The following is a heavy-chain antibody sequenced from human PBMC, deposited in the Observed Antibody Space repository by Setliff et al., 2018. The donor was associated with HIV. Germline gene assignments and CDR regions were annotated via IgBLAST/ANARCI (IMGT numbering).Heavy chain of an antibody. Sequence: SETLSLTCTVSDSAMDSYYWSWVRQSPGRGLEYIGYIYWTGKTDYNPSLKSRVTISLDTSGNQSSLKLNSVTGADTAVYYCAKISPRGYSDITTGRLTDPFNIWGQGTMVTVSS. V-gene: IGHV4-59*12. CDR3: AKISPRGYSDITTGRLTDPFNI. CDR1: DSAMDSYY. CDR2: IYWTGKT. J-gene: IGHJ3*02. D-gene: IGHD3-9*01.